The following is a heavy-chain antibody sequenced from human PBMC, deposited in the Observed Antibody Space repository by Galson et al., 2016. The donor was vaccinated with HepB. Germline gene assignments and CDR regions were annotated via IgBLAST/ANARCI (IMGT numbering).Heavy chain of an antibody. CDR1: GFSLTTSGVG. CDR3: AHTVVTTIPEYFHH. Sequence: PALVKPTQTLTLTCTFSGFSLTTSGVGVGWIRQPPGKALEWLALIYWGDDKRYSPSLKSRLTITKDTSKNQVVLTMTNMHPVDTATHFCAHTVVTTIPEYFHHWGQGTLVTVSS. D-gene: IGHD2-21*02. J-gene: IGHJ1*01. CDR2: IYWGDDK. V-gene: IGHV2-5*02.